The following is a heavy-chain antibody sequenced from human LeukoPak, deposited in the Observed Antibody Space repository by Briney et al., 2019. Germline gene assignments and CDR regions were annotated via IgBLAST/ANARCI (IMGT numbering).Heavy chain of an antibody. Sequence: SETLSLTCTASGGSISYNSWSWIRQPAGKGLEWIGRIFTSGSTNYNPSLRSRVTMSVDTSKNQFSLKLSSVTAADTAVYYCARRGDYFDFWGQGTLVTVSS. CDR1: GGSISYNS. J-gene: IGHJ4*02. V-gene: IGHV4-4*07. CDR3: ARRGDYFDF. CDR2: IFTSGST.